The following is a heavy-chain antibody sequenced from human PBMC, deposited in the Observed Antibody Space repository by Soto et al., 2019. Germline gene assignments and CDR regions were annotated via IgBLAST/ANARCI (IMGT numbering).Heavy chain of an antibody. Sequence: QVQMVQSGAEVKRPGASVKVSCKASGYIFTGNYMHWVRQAPGQGLEWMGWINPKSGGTIYAQKFQGRVTMSRDTSINTAYMELSRLRSDDSAVYYCARGGYSQGSEALDYWGPGSLISVSS. J-gene: IGHJ4*02. CDR3: ARGGYSQGSEALDY. D-gene: IGHD5-18*01. CDR1: GYIFTGNY. V-gene: IGHV1-2*02. CDR2: INPKSGGT.